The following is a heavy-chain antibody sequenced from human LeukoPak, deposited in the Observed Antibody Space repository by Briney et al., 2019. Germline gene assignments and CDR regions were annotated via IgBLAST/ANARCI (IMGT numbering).Heavy chain of an antibody. CDR1: GGSISSGASD. J-gene: IGHJ2*01. CDR2: INHSGST. CDR3: ARAARQGFTMIVVPFFYFDL. D-gene: IGHD3-22*01. Sequence: SQTLSLTCTVSGGSISSGASDWGWIRQHPKRGLEWVGYINHSGSTYCNPSLGSRVTMSVDTSKNQFSLKLSSVTAADSAVYYCARAARQGFTMIVVPFFYFDLWGRGTLVTVSS. V-gene: IGHV4-31*03.